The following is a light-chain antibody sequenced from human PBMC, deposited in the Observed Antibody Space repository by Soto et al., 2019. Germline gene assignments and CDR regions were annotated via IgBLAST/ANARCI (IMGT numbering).Light chain of an antibody. J-gene: IGLJ1*01. CDR3: CSHAASYTYV. CDR1: SSDVGGYNY. CDR2: DVS. Sequence: QSVLTQPRSVSGSPGQSVTISCTGTSSDVGGYNYVSWYQQRPGKGPKLMIYDVSRRPSGVPGHFSGSKSGNTASLSISGLQAEDEAEYFCCSHAASYTYVFGPGTKLTVL. V-gene: IGLV2-11*01.